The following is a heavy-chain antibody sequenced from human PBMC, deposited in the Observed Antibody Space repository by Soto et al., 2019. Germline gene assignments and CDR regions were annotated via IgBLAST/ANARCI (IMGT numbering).Heavy chain of an antibody. CDR1: GGSISSSNW. V-gene: IGHV4-4*02. J-gene: IGHJ4*02. Sequence: SETLSLTCAVSGGSISSSNWWSWVRQPPGKGLEWIGEIYHSGSTNYNPSLKSRVTISVDKSKNQFSLKLSSVTAADTAVYYCATLATPDTGAYYFDYWGQGTLVTVSS. CDR2: IYHSGST. D-gene: IGHD6-13*01. CDR3: ATLATPDTGAYYFDY.